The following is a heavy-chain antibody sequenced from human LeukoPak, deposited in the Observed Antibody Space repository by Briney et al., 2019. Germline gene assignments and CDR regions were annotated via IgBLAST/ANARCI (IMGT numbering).Heavy chain of an antibody. CDR2: FGHQDGET. D-gene: IGHD2-8*01. J-gene: IGHJ4*02. CDR3: ATGAMVFDY. V-gene: IGHV1-24*01. CDR1: GSTLSKIY. Sequence: GASVTVSCKVSGSTLSKIYIDWVRQAPGKGLEWMGTFGHQDGETIHAQNFQGRFNITVDTATDTAYMEMSSLMSEDTAMYYCATGAMVFDYWGQGTLVTVSS.